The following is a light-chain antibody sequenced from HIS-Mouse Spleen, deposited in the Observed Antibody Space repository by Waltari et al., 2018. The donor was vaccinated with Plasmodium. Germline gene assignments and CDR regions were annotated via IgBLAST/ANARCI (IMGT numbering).Light chain of an antibody. Sequence: DIQMTQSPSTLSASVGDRVTITCRASQSISSWLAWYQQKPVKAPKLLIYKASSLESGVPSRLSGSGSGTEFTLTISSLQPDDCATYYCQQYNSYSWTFGQGTKVEIK. J-gene: IGKJ1*01. CDR3: QQYNSYSWT. V-gene: IGKV1-5*03. CDR2: KAS. CDR1: QSISSW.